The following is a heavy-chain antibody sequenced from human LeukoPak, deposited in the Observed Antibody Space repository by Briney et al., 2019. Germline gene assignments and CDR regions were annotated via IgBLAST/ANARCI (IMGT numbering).Heavy chain of an antibody. D-gene: IGHD5-18*01. CDR3: AKDGYSYGPPYYMDV. J-gene: IGHJ6*03. V-gene: IGHV3-30*02. CDR1: GFTFSSYG. CDR2: IRYDGSNK. Sequence: PGGSLRLSCAASGFTFSSYGMHWVRQAPGMGLEWVAFIRYDGSNKYYADSVKGRFTISRDNSKNTLYLQMNSLRAEDTAVYYCAKDGYSYGPPYYMDVWGKGTTVTVSS.